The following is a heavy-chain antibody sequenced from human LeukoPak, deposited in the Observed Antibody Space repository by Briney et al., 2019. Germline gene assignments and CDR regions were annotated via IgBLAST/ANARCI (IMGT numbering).Heavy chain of an antibody. J-gene: IGHJ4*02. CDR1: GGSVSMGCYC. D-gene: IGHD5-24*01. CDR3: ASGDGYTQGLYFDY. CDR2: IDYSACT. Sequence: SQTLSLACTVSGGSVSMGCYCSSWLRQRPGRGLGWIGYIDYSACTYYTPSLTSRVTISVDTSKTQFSLKLSSVTAADTAVYYCASGDGYTQGLYFDYWGQGTLVTVSS. V-gene: IGHV4-31*03.